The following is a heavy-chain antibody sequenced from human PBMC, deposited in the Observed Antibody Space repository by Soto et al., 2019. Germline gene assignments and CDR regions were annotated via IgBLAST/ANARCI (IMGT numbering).Heavy chain of an antibody. V-gene: IGHV1-18*01. J-gene: IGHJ4*02. CDR3: ARDSDYIIAY. Sequence: ASVKVSCKASGYTFTRYGISWVRQAPGQGLEWVGWIHTYNGNTNFAQKLQGRVTLTTDTSTSTAYMELRSLRSDDTAVYYCARDSDYIIAYWGQGTLVTVSS. CDR2: IHTYNGNT. CDR1: GYTFTRYG. D-gene: IGHD4-17*01.